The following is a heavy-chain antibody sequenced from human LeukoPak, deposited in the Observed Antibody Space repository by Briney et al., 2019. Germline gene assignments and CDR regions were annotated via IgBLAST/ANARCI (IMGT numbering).Heavy chain of an antibody. CDR2: ISYDGSNK. CDR1: GFTFNNYA. J-gene: IGHJ4*02. D-gene: IGHD1-26*01. Sequence: PGGSLRLSCAASGFTFNNYAMTWVRQAPGKGLEWVAVISYDGSNKYYADSVKGRFTISRDNSKNTLYLQMNSLRAEDTAVYYCAKVWSERHHDYGDYWGQGTLVTVSS. CDR3: AKVWSERHHDYGDY. V-gene: IGHV3-30*18.